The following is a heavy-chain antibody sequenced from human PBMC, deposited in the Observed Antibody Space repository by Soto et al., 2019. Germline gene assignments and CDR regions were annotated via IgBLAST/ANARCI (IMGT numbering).Heavy chain of an antibody. V-gene: IGHV2-5*01. CDR2: IYWNDGNV. CDR1: GFSLSSYGVA. Sequence: QITLKESGPALVKPTQTLTLTCSFSGFSLSSYGVAVGWIRQPPGGALEWLALIYWNDGNVRYRPSLESRLTITKDTSKNQVVLTMTNMDPMDTATYFCAHKPYCGVDCHWGGWFDPWGQGTLVTVSS. D-gene: IGHD2-21*01. J-gene: IGHJ5*02. CDR3: AHKPYCGVDCHWGGWFDP.